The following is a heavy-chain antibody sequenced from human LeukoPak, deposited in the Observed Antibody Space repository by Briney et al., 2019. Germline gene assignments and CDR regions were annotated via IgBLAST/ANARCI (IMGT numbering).Heavy chain of an antibody. CDR3: ARGNLGRWGSYSPYYFDY. V-gene: IGHV4-34*01. D-gene: IGHD1-26*01. CDR1: GGSFSGYY. J-gene: IGHJ4*02. Sequence: SETLSLTCAVYGGSFSGYYWSWIRQPPGKGLEWIGEINHSGSTNYNPSLKSRVTISVDTSKNQFSLKLSSVTAADTAVYYCARGNLGRWGSYSPYYFDYWGQGTLVTVSS. CDR2: INHSGST.